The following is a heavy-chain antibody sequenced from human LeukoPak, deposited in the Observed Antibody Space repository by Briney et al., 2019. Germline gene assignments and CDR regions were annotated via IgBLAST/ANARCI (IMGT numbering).Heavy chain of an antibody. V-gene: IGHV4-38-2*01. D-gene: IGHD3-22*01. CDR1: GYSISSGYY. CDR2: IYHRGST. Sequence: PSETLSLTCAVSGYSISSGYYWGWIRQPPGKGLEWFGSIYHRGSTYYNQSLKSRVTISVDTSKNQFSLKLSSVAAADTAVYYCASVRGRSTYYYDSSGYYSDYWGQGALVTVCS. J-gene: IGHJ4*02. CDR3: ASVRGRSTYYYDSSGYYSDY.